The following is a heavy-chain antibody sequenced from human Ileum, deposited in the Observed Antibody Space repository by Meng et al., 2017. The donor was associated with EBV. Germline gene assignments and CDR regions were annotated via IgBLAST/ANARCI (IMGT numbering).Heavy chain of an antibody. CDR1: WYTFTSSS. CDR2: ININTGNP. Sequence: QVQLVESAAEVRKHGASVKVSCQAAWYTFTSSSMNWVRHAPGQGLEWMGWININTGNPTYAQGFTGRFVFSLDTSVSTAYLQIDSLKADDTAVYYCARGNGWRFDYWGQGTLVTVSS. J-gene: IGHJ4*02. D-gene: IGHD6-19*01. CDR3: ARGNGWRFDY. V-gene: IGHV7-4-1*01.